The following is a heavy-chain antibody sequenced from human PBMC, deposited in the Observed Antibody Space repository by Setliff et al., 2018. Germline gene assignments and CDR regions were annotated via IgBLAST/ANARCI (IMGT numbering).Heavy chain of an antibody. CDR2: IYPGDSDA. CDR3: ARTYESSGYQDAFDI. Sequence: PGESLKISCQGSGYSFTSYWIGWVRQMPGKGLEWMGIIYPGDSDARYSPSFQGQVTISADKSISTAYLQCSSLKGSDTPMYSCARTYESSGYQDAFDIRGQGTMVSVS. V-gene: IGHV5-51*01. J-gene: IGHJ3*02. CDR1: GYSFTSYW. D-gene: IGHD3-22*01.